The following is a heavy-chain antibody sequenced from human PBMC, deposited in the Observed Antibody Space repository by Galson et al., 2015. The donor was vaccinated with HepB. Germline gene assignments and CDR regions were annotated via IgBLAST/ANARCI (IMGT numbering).Heavy chain of an antibody. Sequence: SLRLSCAASGFTFSSYWMHWVRQAPGKGLVWVSRINSDGSSTSYADSVKGRFTISRDNAKNTLYLQMNSLRAEDTAVYYCASIAVAVPFDYWGQGTLVTVSS. CDR1: GFTFSSYW. J-gene: IGHJ4*02. V-gene: IGHV3-74*01. D-gene: IGHD6-19*01. CDR3: ASIAVAVPFDY. CDR2: INSDGSST.